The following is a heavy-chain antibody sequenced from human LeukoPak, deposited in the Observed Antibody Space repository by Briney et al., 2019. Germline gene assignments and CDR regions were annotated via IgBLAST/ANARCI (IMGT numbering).Heavy chain of an antibody. J-gene: IGHJ4*02. V-gene: IGHV4-59*01. D-gene: IGHD6-13*01. CDR1: GGSISSYY. Sequence: SETLSLTCTVSGGSISSYYWSWIRQPPGKGLEWIAYSYYSGSTNSNPSLKSRVTISLDTSKNQFSLKLNSVTAADTAVYYCARGERYSSSWYRIDYWGQGTLVTVSS. CDR3: ARGERYSSSWYRIDY. CDR2: SYYSGST.